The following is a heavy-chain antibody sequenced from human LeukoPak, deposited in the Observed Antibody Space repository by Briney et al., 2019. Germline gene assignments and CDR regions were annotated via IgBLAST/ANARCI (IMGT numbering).Heavy chain of an antibody. D-gene: IGHD6-19*01. V-gene: IGHV3-21*01. CDR3: ARDGRIAVAGTLDY. Sequence: PGGSLRLSCAASGFTFSSYAMHWVRQAPGKGLEWVSSISSSSSYIYYADSVKGRFTISRDNAKNSLYLQMNSLRAEDTAVYYCARDGRIAVAGTLDYWGQGTLVTVFS. J-gene: IGHJ4*02. CDR2: ISSSSSYI. CDR1: GFTFSSYA.